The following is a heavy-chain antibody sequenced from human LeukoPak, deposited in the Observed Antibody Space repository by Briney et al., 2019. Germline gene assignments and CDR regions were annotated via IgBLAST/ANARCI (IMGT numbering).Heavy chain of an antibody. V-gene: IGHV4-61*02. CDR2: IYTSGST. CDR3: ARGGWGAPNWFDP. J-gene: IGHJ5*02. CDR1: GGSISSGSYY. Sequence: RSSETLSLPCTVSGGSISSGSYYWSWIRQPAGKGLEWIGRIYTSGSTNYNPSLKSRVTISVDTSKNQFSLKLSSVTAADTAVYYCARGGWGAPNWFDPWGQGTLVTVSS. D-gene: IGHD3-16*01.